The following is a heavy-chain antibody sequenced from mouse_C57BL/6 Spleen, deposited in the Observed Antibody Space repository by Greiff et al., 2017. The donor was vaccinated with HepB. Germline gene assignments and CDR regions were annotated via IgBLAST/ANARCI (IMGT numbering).Heavy chain of an antibody. CDR2: IDPETGGT. CDR3: TRDRSNYGGPYFDY. J-gene: IGHJ2*01. D-gene: IGHD2-5*01. Sequence: VQLQQSGAELVRPGASVTLSCKASGYTFTDYDMHWVKQTPVHGLEWIGAIDPETGGTAYNQKFKGKAILTADKSSSTAYMELRSLTSEDSAVYYCTRDRSNYGGPYFDYWGQGTTLAVSS. V-gene: IGHV1-15*01. CDR1: GYTFTDYD.